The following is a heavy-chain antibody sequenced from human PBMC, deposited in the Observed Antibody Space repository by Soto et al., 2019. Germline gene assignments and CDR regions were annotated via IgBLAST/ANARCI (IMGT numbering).Heavy chain of an antibody. CDR2: IDWDDDK. J-gene: IGHJ3*02. CDR1: GFSLSTSGTC. D-gene: IGHD4-17*01. Sequence: SGPTLVNPTQTLTLTCTFSGFSLSTSGTCVSWIRQPPGKALEWLALIDWDDDKYYSTSLKTRLTISKDTSKNQVVLTMTNVDPVDTATYYCARILNVDYENAFDIWGQGTMVTGS. V-gene: IGHV2-70*01. CDR3: ARILNVDYENAFDI.